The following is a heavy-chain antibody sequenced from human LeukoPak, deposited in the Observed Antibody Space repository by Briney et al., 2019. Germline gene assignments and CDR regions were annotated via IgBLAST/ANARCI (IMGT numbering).Heavy chain of an antibody. D-gene: IGHD3-10*01. CDR2: ISWDGGST. CDR3: AGPPQASSFDI. V-gene: IGHV3-43D*03. J-gene: IGHJ3*02. Sequence: GGSLRLSCAASGFTFDDYAMHWVRQAPGKGLEWVSLISWDGGSTYYADSVKGRFTISRDNAKNSLYLQMNSLRAEDTAVYFCAGPPQASSFDIWGQGTMVTVSS. CDR1: GFTFDDYA.